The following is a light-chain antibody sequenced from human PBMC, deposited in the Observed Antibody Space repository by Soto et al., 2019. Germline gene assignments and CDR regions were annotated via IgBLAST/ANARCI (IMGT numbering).Light chain of an antibody. CDR2: DAS. V-gene: IGKV3-15*01. CDR1: QSVSSN. J-gene: IGKJ1*01. CDR3: QQSNNGPET. Sequence: EIVMTQSPATLSVSPGERATLSCRASQSVSSNLAWYQQKVGQAPRVLIYDASTRATGIPGRFSGSGSGTEFTLTISSLQSEDFAVYYCQQSNNGPETFGQGTKVDI.